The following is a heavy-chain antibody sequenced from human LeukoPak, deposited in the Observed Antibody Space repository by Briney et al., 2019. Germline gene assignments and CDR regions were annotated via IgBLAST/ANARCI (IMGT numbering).Heavy chain of an antibody. D-gene: IGHD3-22*01. J-gene: IGHJ5*02. CDR3: ARERLRDGTFDP. Sequence: GASVKVSCKASGYTFTGYYMHWVRQAPGQGLEWMGRINANSGGTNYAQKFQGRVTMTRDMSTSTVYMELSSLRSEDTAVYYCARERLRDGTFDPWGQGTLVTVSS. CDR1: GYTFTGYY. V-gene: IGHV1-2*06. CDR2: INANSGGT.